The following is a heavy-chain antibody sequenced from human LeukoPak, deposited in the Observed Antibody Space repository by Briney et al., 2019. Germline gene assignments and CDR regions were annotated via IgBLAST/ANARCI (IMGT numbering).Heavy chain of an antibody. CDR2: ISSSSGAI. V-gene: IGHV3-48*02. CDR3: ARDPPAPFVYGGTYPPDAFDI. CDR1: GFTFNTYN. D-gene: IGHD1-26*01. J-gene: IGHJ3*02. Sequence: GGSLRLTCAASGFTFNTYNMNWVRQTPSKGLEWISYISSSSGAIYYADSVKGRFTISRDNAKNSLHLQMNSLRDEDTAVYNCARDPPAPFVYGGTYPPDAFDIWGQGAMVTVSS.